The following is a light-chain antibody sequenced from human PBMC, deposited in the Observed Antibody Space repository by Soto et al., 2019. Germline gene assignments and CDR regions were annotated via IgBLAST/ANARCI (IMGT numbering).Light chain of an antibody. Sequence: EVVLTQSPGTLSLSPGERATLSCRASQSVSNNYLAWYQQNRGQSPKLLIFGSTDRATGIPDRFSGSGSGTDFTLTIRRLEPEDFAVYYCQQYGSSPPYTFGQGTKLEIK. V-gene: IGKV3-20*01. J-gene: IGKJ2*01. CDR2: GST. CDR1: QSVSNNY. CDR3: QQYGSSPPYT.